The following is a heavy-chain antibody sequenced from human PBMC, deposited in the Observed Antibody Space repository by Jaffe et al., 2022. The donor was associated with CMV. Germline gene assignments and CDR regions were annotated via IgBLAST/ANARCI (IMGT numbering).Heavy chain of an antibody. CDR3: TTYSSGYYYTFDY. CDR1: GFTFSNAW. D-gene: IGHD3-22*01. Sequence: EVQLVESGGGLVKPGGSLRLSCAASGFTFSNAWMSWVRQAPGKGLEWVGRIKSKTDGGTTDYAAPVKGRFTISRDDSKNTLYLQMNSLKTEDTAVYYCTTYSSGYYYTFDYWGQGTLVTVSS. J-gene: IGHJ4*02. CDR2: IKSKTDGGTT. V-gene: IGHV3-15*01.